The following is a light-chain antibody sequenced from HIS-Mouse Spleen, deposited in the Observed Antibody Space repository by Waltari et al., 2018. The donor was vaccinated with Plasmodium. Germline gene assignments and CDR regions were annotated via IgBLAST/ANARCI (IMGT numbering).Light chain of an antibody. Sequence: QSALTQPRSVSGSPGQSVTISCTGTSSDVGGYNYVSWYQQHPGKAPKLMIYDVSNRPSGVPDRLSGSKSCTTASLTIFGLQAEDEADYYCCSYAGSYTYVFGTGTKVTVL. CDR3: CSYAGSYTYV. CDR1: SSDVGGYNY. V-gene: IGLV2-11*01. CDR2: DVS. J-gene: IGLJ1*01.